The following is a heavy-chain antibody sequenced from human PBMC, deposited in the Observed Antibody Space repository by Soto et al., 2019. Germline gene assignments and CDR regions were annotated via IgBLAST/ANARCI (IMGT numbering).Heavy chain of an antibody. CDR2: VYYRGST. Sequence: SATQSLTWTVSGGSISSSTDYWDWIRQPPGKGLEWIGSVYYRGSTYYNPSLKSRVTISVDTSKQQFSLRLSSVTAPDAAVYYCARTQTGPTRGSFDMWGQGTLVTVSS. V-gene: IGHV4-39*01. J-gene: IGHJ3*02. CDR1: GGSISSSTDY. CDR3: ARTQTGPTRGSFDM. D-gene: IGHD1-26*01.